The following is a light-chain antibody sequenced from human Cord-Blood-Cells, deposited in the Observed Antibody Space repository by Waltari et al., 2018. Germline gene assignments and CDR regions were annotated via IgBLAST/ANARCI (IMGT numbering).Light chain of an antibody. Sequence: QSALTQPASVSGSPGQSITISCTGTSSDVGGYNYVSWYQQHPGKAPKLMIYDVSQRPSGVSNRLSGSKSGNTASLTISGLQAEDEADYYCSSYTSSSNWVFGGGTKLTVL. J-gene: IGLJ3*02. CDR1: SSDVGGYNY. CDR3: SSYTSSSNWV. CDR2: DVS. V-gene: IGLV2-14*01.